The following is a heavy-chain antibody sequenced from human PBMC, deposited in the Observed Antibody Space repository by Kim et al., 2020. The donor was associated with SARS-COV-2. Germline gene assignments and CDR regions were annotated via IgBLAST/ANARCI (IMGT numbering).Heavy chain of an antibody. CDR2: ISGSGGST. Sequence: GGSLRLSCAASGFTFSSYAMSWVRQAPGKGLEWVSAISGSGGSTYYADSVKGRFTISRDNSKNTLYLQMNSLRAEDTAVYYCAKFGLSQGPAAIFLFSRLNWFDPWGQGTLVTVSS. CDR3: AKFGLSQGPAAIFLFSRLNWFDP. J-gene: IGHJ5*02. V-gene: IGHV3-23*01. CDR1: GFTFSSYA. D-gene: IGHD2-2*01.